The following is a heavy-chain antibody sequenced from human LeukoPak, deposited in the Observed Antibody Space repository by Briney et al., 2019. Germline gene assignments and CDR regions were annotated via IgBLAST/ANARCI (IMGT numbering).Heavy chain of an antibody. CDR1: GGSISSGGYY. CDR3: ARDPAGSIVGANGAFDI. J-gene: IGHJ3*02. Sequence: SQTLSLTCTVSGGSISSGGYYWSWIRQPPGKGLEWIGYIYHSGSTYYNPSLKSRVTISVDRSKNQFSLKLSSVTAADTAVYYCARDPAGSIVGANGAFDIWGQGTMVTVSS. D-gene: IGHD1-26*01. CDR2: IYHSGST. V-gene: IGHV4-30-2*01.